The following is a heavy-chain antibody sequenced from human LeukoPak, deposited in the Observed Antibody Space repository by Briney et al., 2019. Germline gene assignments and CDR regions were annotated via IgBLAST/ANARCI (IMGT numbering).Heavy chain of an antibody. CDR2: IKQDGSTK. D-gene: IGHD5-24*01. J-gene: IGHJ4*02. Sequence: GGSLRLSCVASGFPFSSYWMTWVRQAPGKGVEWVANIKQDGSTKSYVDSVKGRFTISRDNAKNSLYLQMNSLRAEDTAIYYCTRVGYIDEGIDYWGQGTLVTVSS. V-gene: IGHV3-7*04. CDR1: GFPFSSYW. CDR3: TRVGYIDEGIDY.